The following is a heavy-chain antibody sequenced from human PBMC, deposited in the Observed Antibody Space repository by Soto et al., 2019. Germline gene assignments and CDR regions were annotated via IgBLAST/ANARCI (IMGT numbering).Heavy chain of an antibody. CDR3: ARMERKLVTFDY. CDR2: IYYSGST. Sequence: SETLSLTCTVSGGSISSGGYYWSWIRQHPGKGLEWIGYIYYSGSTYYNPSLKSRVTISVDTSKNQFSLKLSSVTAADTAVYYCARMERKLVTFDYWGKGTLVTVSS. CDR1: GGSISSGGYY. J-gene: IGHJ4*02. V-gene: IGHV4-31*03. D-gene: IGHD1-1*01.